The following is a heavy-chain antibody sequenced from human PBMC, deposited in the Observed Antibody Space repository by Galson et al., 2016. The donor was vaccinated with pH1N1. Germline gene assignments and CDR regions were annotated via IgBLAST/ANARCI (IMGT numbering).Heavy chain of an antibody. Sequence: QSGAEVKKPGESLKISCKGSGYSFTTDWIGWVRQMPGKGLEWMGIIYPGDSDIRYSPSFQGQVTISADKSISTAYVQWSSLKASDTAMYYCARLDWELERRAAFDIWGQGTMVTVSS. CDR3: ARLDWELERRAAFDI. V-gene: IGHV5-51*01. CDR1: GYSFTTDW. J-gene: IGHJ3*02. CDR2: IYPGDSDI. D-gene: IGHD1-1*01.